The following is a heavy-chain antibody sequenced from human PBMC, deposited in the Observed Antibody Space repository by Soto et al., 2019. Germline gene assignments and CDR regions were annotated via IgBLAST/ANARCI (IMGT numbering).Heavy chain of an antibody. CDR3: ATAEVDY. CDR2: MNSDGSTT. J-gene: IGHJ4*02. Sequence: GGSLRLSCAASVFTFGNYWMHWVRQAPGKGLEWVSRMNSDGSTTNYADSVKGRFTVSRDNAKNTLFLQMNSLRAEDTAVYYCATAEVDYWGPGTLVTVS. CDR1: VFTFGNYW. V-gene: IGHV3-74*01.